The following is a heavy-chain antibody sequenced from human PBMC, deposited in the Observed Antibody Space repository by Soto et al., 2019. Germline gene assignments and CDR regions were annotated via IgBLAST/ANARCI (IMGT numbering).Heavy chain of an antibody. V-gene: IGHV4-59*08. CDR3: ARLGYGSGSYYNEGYFDY. J-gene: IGHJ4*02. CDR2: IYYSGST. D-gene: IGHD3-10*01. Sequence: QVQLQESGPGLVKPSETLSLTCTVSGGSISSYYWSWIRQPPGKGLEWIGYIYYSGSTNYNPSLKSRVTISVDTSKNQFSLKLSSVTAADTAVYYCARLGYGSGSYYNEGYFDYWGQGTLVTVSS. CDR1: GGSISSYY.